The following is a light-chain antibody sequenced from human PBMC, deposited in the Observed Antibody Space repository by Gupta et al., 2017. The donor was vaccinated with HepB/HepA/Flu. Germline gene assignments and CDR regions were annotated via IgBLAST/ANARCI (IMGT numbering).Light chain of an antibody. CDR2: AAS. Sequence: IQMTQSPPSLSASVGDRVTITCRASQSISSYLNWYQQKPGKAPKLLIYAASSLQSGVPSRFSGSGSGTDFTLTISSLQPEDFATYYCQQSYSTPRTFGQGTKVEIK. CDR1: QSISSY. J-gene: IGKJ1*01. V-gene: IGKV1-39*01. CDR3: QQSYSTPRT.